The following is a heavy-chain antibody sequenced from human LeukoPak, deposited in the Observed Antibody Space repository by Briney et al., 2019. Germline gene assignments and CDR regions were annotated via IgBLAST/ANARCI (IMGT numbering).Heavy chain of an antibody. D-gene: IGHD5-12*01. CDR3: ARDFEHPRNSGYDGGFDY. CDR2: IWYDGSNK. Sequence: QPGRSLRLSCAASGFTFSSYGMHWVRQAPGKGLEWVAVIWYDGSNKYYADSVKGRFTISRDNSKNTLYLQMNSLRAEDTAVYYCARDFEHPRNSGYDGGFDYWGQGTLVTVSS. V-gene: IGHV3-33*01. J-gene: IGHJ4*02. CDR1: GFTFSSYG.